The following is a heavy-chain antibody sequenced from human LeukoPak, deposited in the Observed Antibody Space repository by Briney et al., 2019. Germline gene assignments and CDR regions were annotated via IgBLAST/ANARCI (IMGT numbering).Heavy chain of an antibody. V-gene: IGHV4-34*01. J-gene: IGHJ4*02. Sequence: SETLSLTCTVSGGSISSYYWSWIRQPPGKGLEWIGEINHSGSTNYNPSLKSRVTISVDTSKNQFSLKLSSVTAADTAVYYCARHREPDFDYWGQGSLVTVSS. CDR1: GGSISSYY. CDR3: ARHREPDFDY. D-gene: IGHD1-14*01. CDR2: INHSGST.